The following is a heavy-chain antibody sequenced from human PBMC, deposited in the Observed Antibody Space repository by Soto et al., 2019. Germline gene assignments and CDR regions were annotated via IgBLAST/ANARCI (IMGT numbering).Heavy chain of an antibody. CDR2: IYHSGNT. CDR3: ARRYYYDRRGYYGFDY. V-gene: IGHV4-30-4*01. CDR1: GGSISSGDFY. D-gene: IGHD3-22*01. Sequence: SETLSLTCTVSGGSISSGDFYWNWIRRPPGKGLEWVGYIYHSGNTSYNPSLKSRLTISVDTSKNQFSLSLTSVTAADTAIYFCARRYYYDRRGYYGFDYWGQGALVTVSS. J-gene: IGHJ4*02.